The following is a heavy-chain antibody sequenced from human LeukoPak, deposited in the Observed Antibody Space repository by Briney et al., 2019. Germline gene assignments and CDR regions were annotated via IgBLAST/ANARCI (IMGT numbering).Heavy chain of an antibody. J-gene: IGHJ4*02. CDR3: TTDRFD. CDR2: IKSKTDGGAT. V-gene: IGHV3-15*01. CDR1: GFTFTSTW. Sequence: PGGSLRLSCAASGFTFTSTWMSWVRQAPGKGLEWVGRIKSKTDGGATDYAAPVKGRFTISRHESEDTLYLQMNSLRTEDTAVYYCTTDRFDWGQGTLVTVSS.